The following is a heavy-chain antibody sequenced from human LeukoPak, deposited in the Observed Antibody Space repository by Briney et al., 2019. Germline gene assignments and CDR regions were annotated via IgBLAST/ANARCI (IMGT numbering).Heavy chain of an antibody. CDR2: IYPGDSDT. CDR3: ARRSSSSRYSWYFDL. CDR1: GYSFTSYW. Sequence: GESLKISCKGSGYSFTSYWIGWVRQMPGKGLEWMGIIYPGDSDTRYSPSFQGQVTISADKSISTAYLQWSSLKASDTAMYYCARRSSSSRYSWYFDLWGRGTLVTVSS. D-gene: IGHD6-13*01. J-gene: IGHJ2*01. V-gene: IGHV5-51*01.